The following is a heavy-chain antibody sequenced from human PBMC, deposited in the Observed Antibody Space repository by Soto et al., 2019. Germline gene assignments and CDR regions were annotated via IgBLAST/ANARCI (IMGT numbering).Heavy chain of an antibody. J-gene: IGHJ6*02. CDR2: IYYSGST. D-gene: IGHD3-10*01. V-gene: IGHV4-31*03. CDR3: ARSKTGSYSGYYYYYGMDV. Sequence: PSETLSLTCTISGGSISSGGYYWSWIRQHPGKGLEWIGYIYYSGSTYYNPSLKSRVTISVDTSKNQFSLKLSSVTAADTAVYYCARSKTGSYSGYYYYYGMDVWGQGTTVTVSS. CDR1: GGSISSGGYY.